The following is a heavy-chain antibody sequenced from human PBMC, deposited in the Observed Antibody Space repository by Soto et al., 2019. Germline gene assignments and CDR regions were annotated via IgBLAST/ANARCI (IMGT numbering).Heavy chain of an antibody. J-gene: IGHJ1*01. D-gene: IGHD5-12*01. Sequence: GASVKVSCKASGGTFSSFGISWVRQAPGQGLEWMGGIIPVFGRPNYAQRFRGRLTITADESTNTGYMELIDLRSEDTVVYYCAREGSGYNFWGQGTQVTVSS. V-gene: IGHV1-69*13. CDR2: IIPVFGRP. CDR1: GGTFSSFG. CDR3: AREGSGYNF.